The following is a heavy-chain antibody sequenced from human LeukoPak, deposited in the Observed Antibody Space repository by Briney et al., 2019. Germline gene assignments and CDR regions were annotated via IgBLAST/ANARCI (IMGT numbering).Heavy chain of an antibody. V-gene: IGHV3-23*01. D-gene: IGHD2-21*01. Sequence: GGSLRLSCAASGFIFSDYAMARVRQAPGEGLEWVLGISASGSSTYYADSVKGGFTISRDKSKHTLFLQMNSLSAEETAVSYSAKAQGYCVGKTCQYAVDVWGQGNTFSVS. CDR1: GFIFSDYA. J-gene: IGHJ6*02. CDR3: AKAQGYCVGKTCQYAVDV. CDR2: ISASGSST.